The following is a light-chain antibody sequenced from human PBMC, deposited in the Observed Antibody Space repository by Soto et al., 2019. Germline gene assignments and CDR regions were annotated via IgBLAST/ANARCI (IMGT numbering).Light chain of an antibody. J-gene: IGKJ1*01. CDR3: QQYGSSPWT. V-gene: IGKV3-20*01. CDR2: GAS. Sequence: EIVMTQSPASLSVSPGERVTLSCRACQGVTTNFAWYQQKSGQSPRLLIYGASTRATGIPDRFSGSGSGTDFTLTISRLEPEDFAVYYCQQYGSSPWTFGQGTKVDIK. CDR1: QGVTTN.